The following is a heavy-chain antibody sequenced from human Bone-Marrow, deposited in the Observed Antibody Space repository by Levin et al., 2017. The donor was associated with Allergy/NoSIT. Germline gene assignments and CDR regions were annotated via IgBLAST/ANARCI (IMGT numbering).Heavy chain of an antibody. V-gene: IGHV3-20*04. J-gene: IGHJ4*02. Sequence: RPGGSLRLSCVASGFSFGDNAMTWVRQVPGKGLEWVANIRWNGDTTRYADSVKGRFIISRDNSKNTVYLQMNSLRAEDTAVYYCARLDFNYGSYYWGQGTLVTVSS. CDR2: IRWNGDTT. D-gene: IGHD3-10*01. CDR1: GFSFGDNA. CDR3: ARLDFNYGSYY.